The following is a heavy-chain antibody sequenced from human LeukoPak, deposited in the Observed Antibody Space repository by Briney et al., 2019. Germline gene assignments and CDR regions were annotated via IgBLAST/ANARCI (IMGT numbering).Heavy chain of an antibody. CDR3: AIGYDSSGYEPPFDY. J-gene: IGHJ4*02. V-gene: IGHV1-2*02. D-gene: IGHD3-22*01. CDR2: INPNSGGT. Sequence: GASVKVSCKASGYTFTGYYMHWVRQAPGQGLEWMGWINPNSGGTNYAQKFQGRVTMTRDTSISTAYMELSRLRSDDTAVYYCAIGYDSSGYEPPFDYWGQGTLVTVSS. CDR1: GYTFTGYY.